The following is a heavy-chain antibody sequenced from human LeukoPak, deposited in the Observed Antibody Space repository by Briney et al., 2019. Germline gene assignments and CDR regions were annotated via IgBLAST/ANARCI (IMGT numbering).Heavy chain of an antibody. CDR2: INPNSGGR. V-gene: IGHV1-2*02. CDR1: GYTFTDYY. J-gene: IGHJ5*02. D-gene: IGHD5-18*01. Sequence: GASVKVSCKASGYTFTDYYIHWVRQAPGQGLEWMGWINPNSGGRNSAQKFQGKVNMTRDTSISTVYMELTGLKSDDTAIYFCVRESRANSRYINTWFDPWGHGTRVTVSS. CDR3: VRESRANSRYINTWFDP.